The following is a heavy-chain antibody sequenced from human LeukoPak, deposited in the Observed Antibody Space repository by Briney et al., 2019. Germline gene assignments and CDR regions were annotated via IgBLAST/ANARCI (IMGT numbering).Heavy chain of an antibody. V-gene: IGHV1-8*01. CDR1: GYTFTSYD. Sequence: ASVKVSCKASGYTFTSYDINWVRQATGQGLEWMGWMNPNSGNTGYAQKFQGRVTMTRNTSISTAYMELSSLRSENTAVYYCARGHCSGGSCYSFYSYYGMDVWGQGTTVTVSS. D-gene: IGHD2-15*01. CDR3: ARGHCSGGSCYSFYSYYGMDV. J-gene: IGHJ6*02. CDR2: MNPNSGNT.